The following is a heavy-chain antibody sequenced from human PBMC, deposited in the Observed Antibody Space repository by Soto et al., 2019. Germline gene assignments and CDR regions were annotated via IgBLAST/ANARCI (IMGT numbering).Heavy chain of an antibody. CDR2: IIPIFGTA. Sequence: VKFSCKASGGTFSSYAISWVRQVPGQGLEWMGGIIPIFGTANYAQKFQGRVTITADKSTSTAYMELSSLRSEDTAVYYCAIDLYYYDSSGYTFDYWGQGTLVTVSS. CDR3: AIDLYYYDSSGYTFDY. V-gene: IGHV1-69*13. CDR1: GGTFSSYA. D-gene: IGHD3-22*01. J-gene: IGHJ4*02.